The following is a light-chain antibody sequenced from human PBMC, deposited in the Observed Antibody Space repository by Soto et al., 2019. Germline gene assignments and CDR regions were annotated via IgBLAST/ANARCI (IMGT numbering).Light chain of an antibody. V-gene: IGKV1-5*03. CDR3: QQYNSYSWT. Sequence: DIQMTQSPSTLSASVGDRVTITCRASQSISSWLAWYQQKPGKAPKPLIYKASSLESGVPSRFSGRGSRTEFTLTISSLQPDDFATYYCQQYNSYSWTFGQGTEVEIK. J-gene: IGKJ1*01. CDR1: QSISSW. CDR2: KAS.